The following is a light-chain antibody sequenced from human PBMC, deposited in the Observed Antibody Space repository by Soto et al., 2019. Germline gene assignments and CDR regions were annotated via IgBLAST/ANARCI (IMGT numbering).Light chain of an antibody. V-gene: IGKV3-15*01. J-gene: IGKJ2*01. CDR3: QQSNNWPYT. Sequence: EIVMTHFPATLSVSPGDSATLSCRASQTVRDNLAWYQQKPGQAPRLLIYGASTRATGIPARFSGSVSGTEFTLTIDSLQSEDFALYFCQQSNNWPYTFGQGTKLEIK. CDR1: QTVRDN. CDR2: GAS.